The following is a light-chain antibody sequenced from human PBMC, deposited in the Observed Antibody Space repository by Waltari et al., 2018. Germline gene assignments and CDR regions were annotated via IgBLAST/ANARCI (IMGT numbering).Light chain of an antibody. J-gene: IGLJ3*02. CDR1: PFGSKN. Sequence: VLTQPPSVSVAPGETARITCGGNPFGSKNVHWYQQKPGQAPVVVIYYDSDRPSGIPERFSGSYSENTATLSISRVEAGDEADHYCQVWDLGNVQGVFGGGTKLTVI. CDR2: YDS. CDR3: QVWDLGNVQGV. V-gene: IGLV3-21*04.